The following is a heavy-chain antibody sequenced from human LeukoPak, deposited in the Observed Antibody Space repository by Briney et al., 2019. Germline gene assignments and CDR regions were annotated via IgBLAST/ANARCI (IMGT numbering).Heavy chain of an antibody. D-gene: IGHD3-10*01. CDR2: ISSSGSTI. J-gene: IGHJ6*02. V-gene: IGHV3-11*01. Sequence: GGSLRLSCAASGFTFSDYYMSWIRQAPGKGLEWVSYISSSGSTIYYADSVKGRFTISRDNAKNSLYLQMNSLRAEDTALYYCAKSTYGSGSYYFPYYGMDVWGQGTTVTVSS. CDR1: GFTFSDYY. CDR3: AKSTYGSGSYYFPYYGMDV.